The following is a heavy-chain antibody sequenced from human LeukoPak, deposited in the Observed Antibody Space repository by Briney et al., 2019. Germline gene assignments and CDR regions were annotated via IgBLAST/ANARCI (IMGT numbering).Heavy chain of an antibody. CDR3: ARSPQLGLDY. CDR2: IYPGDSDT. V-gene: IGHV5-51*01. J-gene: IGHJ4*02. Sequence: GESLKISCKGSSYISTSYCTVWVRHMPGKGLEWMWIIYPGDSDTRYSPSFQGQVTISADKSISTACLQWSSLKASDTAMYYCARSPQLGLDYWGQGTLVTVSS. CDR1: SYISTSYC. D-gene: IGHD6-13*01.